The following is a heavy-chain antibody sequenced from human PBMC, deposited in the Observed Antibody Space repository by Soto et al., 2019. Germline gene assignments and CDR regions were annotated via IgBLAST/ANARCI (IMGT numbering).Heavy chain of an antibody. D-gene: IGHD2-8*01. CDR3: AKNGLDNSPSAIDS. V-gene: IGHV3-23*01. CDR1: GFTFVNNV. Sequence: GSLRLSCAASGFTFVNNVLSCVRHSAGKGLDWVSGITGSGRDTYYADSVKGRFAISRDNSKNMVFLQMNSLRAEDTALYYCAKNGLDNSPSAIDSWGPGTLVTVSS. CDR2: ITGSGRDT. J-gene: IGHJ4*02.